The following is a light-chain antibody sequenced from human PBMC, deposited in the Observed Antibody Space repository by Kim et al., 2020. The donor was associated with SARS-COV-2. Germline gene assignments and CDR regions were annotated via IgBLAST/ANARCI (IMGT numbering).Light chain of an antibody. Sequence: QLVLTQPASVSGSPGQSITISCTGTSDDIGRYKYVSWYQQIAGRVPTLIISDVSDRPSGISHRFSGSKSGNTASLTISGLQAEDEGDYYCSSSTSRMTWVFGGGTQLTVL. CDR2: DVS. J-gene: IGLJ3*02. CDR1: SDDIGRYKY. CDR3: SSSTSRMTWV. V-gene: IGLV2-14*03.